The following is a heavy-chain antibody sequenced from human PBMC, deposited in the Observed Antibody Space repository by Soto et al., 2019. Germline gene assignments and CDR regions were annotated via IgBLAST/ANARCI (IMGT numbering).Heavy chain of an antibody. Sequence: QITLRESGPTLVKPTQTLTLTCTFSGFSLITTGVGVGWIRQPPGKALESLALIYWNDDKRYNPSLKSRLTFSKDTSKNQVVRTMTNMDAVDTATYYCAHRRGGWKGNGGDLDYWGQGPLVTVSS. CDR3: AHRRGGWKGNGGDLDY. D-gene: IGHD3-16*01. V-gene: IGHV2-5*01. J-gene: IGHJ4*02. CDR2: IYWNDDK. CDR1: GFSLITTGVG.